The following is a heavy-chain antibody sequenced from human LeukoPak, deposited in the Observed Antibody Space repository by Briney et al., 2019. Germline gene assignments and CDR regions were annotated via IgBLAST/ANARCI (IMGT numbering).Heavy chain of an antibody. V-gene: IGHV3-23*01. CDR3: AKDRVDGSGSQFDS. J-gene: IGHJ4*02. CDR2: ISGSGAMT. CDR1: GFTFSTYN. Sequence: GGSLRLSCAASGFTFSTYNMNWVRQAPGKGLEWVSSISGSGAMTYYADSVKGRFTISRDNAMDTLYLQMNSLRADDTAVYYCAKDRVDGSGSQFDSWGQGSLVIVSS. D-gene: IGHD3-10*01.